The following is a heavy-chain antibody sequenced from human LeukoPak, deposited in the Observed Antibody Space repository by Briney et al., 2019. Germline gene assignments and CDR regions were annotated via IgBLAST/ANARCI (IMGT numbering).Heavy chain of an antibody. CDR2: ISAYNGNT. CDR1: GYTFTSCG. Sequence: GASVKVSCKASGYTFTSCGISWVRQAPGQGLEWMGWISAYNGNTNYAQKLQGRVTMTTDTSTSTAYMELRSLRSDDTAVYYCARMGVARRYYYYYYGMDVWGQGTTVTVSS. J-gene: IGHJ6*02. V-gene: IGHV1-18*01. CDR3: ARMGVARRYYYYYYGMDV. D-gene: IGHD3-16*01.